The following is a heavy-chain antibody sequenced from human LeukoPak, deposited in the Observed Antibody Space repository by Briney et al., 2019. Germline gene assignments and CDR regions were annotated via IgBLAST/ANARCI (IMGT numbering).Heavy chain of an antibody. V-gene: IGHV1-69*13. CDR3: AKSKGLGTSSSLGY. D-gene: IGHD6-13*01. CDR1: GGTFSSYA. CDR2: IIPIFGTA. J-gene: IGHJ4*02. Sequence: GASVKVSCKASGGTFSSYAISWVRQAPGQGLEWMGGIIPIFGTANYAQKFQGRVTITADESTSTAYMELSSLRSEDTAVYYCAKSKGLGTSSSLGYWGQGTLVTVSP.